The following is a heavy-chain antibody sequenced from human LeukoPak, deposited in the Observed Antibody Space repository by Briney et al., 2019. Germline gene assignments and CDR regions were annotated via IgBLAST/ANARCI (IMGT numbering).Heavy chain of an antibody. CDR3: ARDRRIQLWDYYFDY. V-gene: IGHV3-21*01. Sequence: PGGSLRLSCAASGFTFSSYSMNWVRQAPGKGPEWVSSISSSSSYIYYADSVKGRFTISRDNAKNSLYLQMNSLRAEDTAVYYCARDRRIQLWDYYFDYWGQGTLVTVSS. D-gene: IGHD5-18*01. CDR2: ISSSSSYI. CDR1: GFTFSSYS. J-gene: IGHJ4*02.